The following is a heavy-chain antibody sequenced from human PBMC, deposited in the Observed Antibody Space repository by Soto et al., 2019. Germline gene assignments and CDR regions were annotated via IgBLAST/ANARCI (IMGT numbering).Heavy chain of an antibody. CDR3: ARVYTVPYYYYYYYMDV. CDR2: ISAYNGNT. Sequence: ASVKVSCKASGYTFTSYGISWVRQAPGQGLEWMGWISAYNGNTNYAQKLQGRVTMTTDTSTSTAYMELRSLRSDDTAVYYCARVYTVPYYYYYYYMDVWGKGTTVTVSS. CDR1: GYTFTSYG. D-gene: IGHD4-4*01. V-gene: IGHV1-18*01. J-gene: IGHJ6*03.